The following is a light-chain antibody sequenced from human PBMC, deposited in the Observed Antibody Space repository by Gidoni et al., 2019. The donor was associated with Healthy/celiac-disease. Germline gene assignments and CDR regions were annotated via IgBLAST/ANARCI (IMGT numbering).Light chain of an antibody. J-gene: IGLJ2*01. CDR3: CSYAGSGV. CDR1: TSYVGSYNL. V-gene: IGLV2-23*02. Sequence: SALPLSASASGSPRQSITISRTGSTSYVGSYNLVSRYQQHPGKAPKHMIYEVRKRPSGVSNRFSGSKSGNTASLTISGIQAEDEADYYCCSYAGSGVFGGGTKLTVL. CDR2: EVR.